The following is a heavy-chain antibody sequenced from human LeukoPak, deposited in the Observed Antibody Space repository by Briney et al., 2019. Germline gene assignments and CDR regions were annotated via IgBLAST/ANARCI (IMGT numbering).Heavy chain of an antibody. Sequence: SETLSLTCTVSGGSISSYYWSWIRQPPGKGLEWIGYIYYSGSTNYNPSLKSRVTISVDTSKNQFSLSLSSVTAADTAVYYCARDEKNWFEYWGQGTLVTVSS. CDR3: ARDEKNWFEY. J-gene: IGHJ5*01. CDR2: IYYSGST. CDR1: GGSISSYY. V-gene: IGHV4-59*01.